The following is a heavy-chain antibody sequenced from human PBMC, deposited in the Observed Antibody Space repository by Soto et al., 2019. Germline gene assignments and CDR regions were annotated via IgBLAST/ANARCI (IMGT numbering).Heavy chain of an antibody. V-gene: IGHV1-3*01. Sequence: ASVKFSCKASGYTFTNFAMHWVRQAPGQRLEWMGWISPGNGDTRYTRNFQGRVTMTSDTPANTGYMELSSLKSEDTAVYYCARGEFLGPLNGNDYWGQGTLVTVSS. CDR3: ARGEFLGPLNGNDY. CDR1: GYTFTNFA. D-gene: IGHD3-16*01. CDR2: ISPGNGDT. J-gene: IGHJ4*02.